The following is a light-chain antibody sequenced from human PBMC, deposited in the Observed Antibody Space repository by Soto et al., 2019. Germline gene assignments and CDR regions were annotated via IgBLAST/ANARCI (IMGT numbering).Light chain of an antibody. Sequence: DIQMTQSPSTLSASVGDRVTITCRASQNVETRLAWYQQKPGKAPDLVIYDASNLEAGGPSRFSGSGSETEFSLSISSLQSDDSATYFCQQYSTYPYTFGQGTRLHIK. J-gene: IGKJ2*01. CDR1: QNVETR. CDR2: DAS. V-gene: IGKV1-5*01. CDR3: QQYSTYPYT.